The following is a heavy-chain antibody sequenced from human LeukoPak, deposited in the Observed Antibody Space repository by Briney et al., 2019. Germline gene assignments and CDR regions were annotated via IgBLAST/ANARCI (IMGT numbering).Heavy chain of an antibody. CDR1: GFTFDDYG. J-gene: IGHJ4*02. Sequence: PGGSLRLSCAASGFTFDDYGMSWVRQAPGKGLEWVSSISSSSSYIYYADSVKGRFTISRDNAKNSLYLQMNSLRAEDTAVYYCARDRGSIAARPFDYWGQGTLVTVSS. V-gene: IGHV3-21*01. CDR3: ARDRGSIAARPFDY. D-gene: IGHD6-6*01. CDR2: ISSSSSYI.